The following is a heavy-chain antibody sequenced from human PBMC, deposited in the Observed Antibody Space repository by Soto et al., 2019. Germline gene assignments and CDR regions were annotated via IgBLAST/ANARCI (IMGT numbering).Heavy chain of an antibody. CDR2: IIPIFGTA. D-gene: IGHD3-3*01. CDR3: ARPFITIFGVVTNYYYYYGMDV. Sequence: ASVKVSCKASGGTFSSYAIGWVRQAPGQGLEWMGGIIPIFGTANYAQKFQGRVTITADESTSTAYMELSSLRSEDTAVYYCARPFITIFGVVTNYYYYYGMDVWGQGTTDTVSS. CDR1: GGTFSSYA. J-gene: IGHJ6*02. V-gene: IGHV1-69*13.